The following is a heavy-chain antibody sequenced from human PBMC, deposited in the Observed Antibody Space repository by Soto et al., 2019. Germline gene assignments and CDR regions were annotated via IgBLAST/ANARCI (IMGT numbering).Heavy chain of an antibody. CDR1: GYPFTSYY. CDR3: ARADGSGWYAVVL. Sequence: GASVKVSCKPSGYPFTSYYIHWVRQAPGQGLEWMGIINTSVGSTTYAQKFQGRLTVTRDTSTSTVYMELSSLRYEDTAVYFCARADGSGWYAVVLWGQGTLVTVSS. J-gene: IGHJ4*02. V-gene: IGHV1-46*01. D-gene: IGHD6-19*01. CDR2: INTSVGST.